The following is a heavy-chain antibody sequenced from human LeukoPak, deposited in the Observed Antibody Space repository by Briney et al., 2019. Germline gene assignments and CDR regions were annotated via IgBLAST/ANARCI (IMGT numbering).Heavy chain of an antibody. CDR3: ARVASTSPYFYGMDV. CDR2: IYSGGST. J-gene: IGHJ6*02. V-gene: IGHV3-53*01. Sequence: PGGSLRLSCAASAFSVSSNYVSWVRQAPGKGLEWVSAIYSGGSTSYADSVKGRFTISRDKSKNTVYLQMNSLSAEDTAIYYCARVASTSPYFYGMDVRGQGTTVTVSS. CDR1: AFSVSSNY.